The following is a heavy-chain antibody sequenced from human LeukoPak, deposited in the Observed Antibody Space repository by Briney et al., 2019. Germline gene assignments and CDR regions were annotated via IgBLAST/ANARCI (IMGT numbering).Heavy chain of an antibody. J-gene: IGHJ6*03. D-gene: IGHD1-7*01. Sequence: ASVKVSCKASGYTFTSYDINWVRQATGQGLEWMGWMNPNSGNTGYAQKFQGRVTMTRNTSISTAYMELSSLRSEDTAVYYCARSLELRYYYYYYMDVWGKGTTVTVSS. CDR3: ARSLELRYYYYYYMDV. CDR2: MNPNSGNT. V-gene: IGHV1-8*01. CDR1: GYTFTSYD.